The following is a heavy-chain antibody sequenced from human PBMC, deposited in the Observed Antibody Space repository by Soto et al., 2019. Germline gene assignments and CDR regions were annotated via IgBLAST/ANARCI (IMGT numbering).Heavy chain of an antibody. CDR1: GYTFSPFW. D-gene: IGHD3-10*01. CDR2: INSDGSTI. Sequence: EVQLVESGGGLVQPGESLRLSCAASGYTFSPFWMHSVRQAPGKGLVWVSHINSDGSTIVYADSVKGRFTISRDNTKNTLYLQMNSLEAEDTAVYYCVRDRGDPDAFDVWGRGTMVTVSS. J-gene: IGHJ3*01. V-gene: IGHV3-74*01. CDR3: VRDRGDPDAFDV.